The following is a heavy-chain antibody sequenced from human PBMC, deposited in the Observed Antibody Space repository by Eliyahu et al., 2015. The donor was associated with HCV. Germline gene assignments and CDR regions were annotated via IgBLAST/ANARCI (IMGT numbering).Heavy chain of an antibody. CDR2: IWYDGSXK. V-gene: IGHV3-33*01. Sequence: QVQLVESGGGVVQXGRSLRLSCAASGFTFXRXGXHWVRXXPGKGLXXVAVIWYDGSXKYYADSVKGRFTISRDNSKNTLYLQMNSLRAEDTAVYYCAGGGTVTTSVYRWFDPWGQGTLVTVSS. CDR1: GFTFXRXG. CDR3: AGGGTVTTSVYRWFDP. J-gene: IGHJ5*02. D-gene: IGHD4-17*01.